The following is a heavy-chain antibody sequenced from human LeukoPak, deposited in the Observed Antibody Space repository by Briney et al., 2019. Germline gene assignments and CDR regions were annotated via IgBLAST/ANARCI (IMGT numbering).Heavy chain of an antibody. CDR1: GGSISSYY. CDR3: AREMGYCSSTSCLNYYFDC. D-gene: IGHD2-2*01. V-gene: IGHV4-59*01. Sequence: SETLSLTCTVSGGSISSYYWSWIRQPPGKGLEWIGYIYYSGSTNYNPSLKSRVTISVDTSKNQFSLKLSSVTAADTAVYYCAREMGYCSSTSCLNYYFDCWGQGTLVTVSS. CDR2: IYYSGST. J-gene: IGHJ4*02.